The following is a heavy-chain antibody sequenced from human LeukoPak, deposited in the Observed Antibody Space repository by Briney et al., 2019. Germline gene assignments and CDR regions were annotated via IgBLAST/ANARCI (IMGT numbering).Heavy chain of an antibody. V-gene: IGHV4-4*02. CDR1: GGSISSNKW. J-gene: IGHJ6*03. CDR2: IYHSGGT. D-gene: IGHD2-8*01. CDR3: ATNGYYCMDV. Sequence: SGTLSLTCAVSGGSISSNKWWSWVRQSPGKGLEWIGEIYHSGGTNYNPSLKSRITISVDKPQNQFSLKVNSLTVADTAVYYCATNGYYCMDVWGKGTTVTVSS.